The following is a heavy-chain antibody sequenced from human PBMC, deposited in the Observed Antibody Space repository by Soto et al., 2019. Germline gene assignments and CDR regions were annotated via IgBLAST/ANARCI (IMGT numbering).Heavy chain of an antibody. CDR3: ASTYYDFWSGYYLDY. CDR1: GGSISSYY. Sequence: SETLSLTCTVSGGSISSYYWSWIRQPPGKGLEWIGYIYYSGSTNYNPSLKSRVTISVDTSKNQFSLKLSSVTAADTAVYYCASTYYDFWSGYYLDYWGQGTLVIVSS. J-gene: IGHJ4*02. D-gene: IGHD3-3*01. CDR2: IYYSGST. V-gene: IGHV4-59*01.